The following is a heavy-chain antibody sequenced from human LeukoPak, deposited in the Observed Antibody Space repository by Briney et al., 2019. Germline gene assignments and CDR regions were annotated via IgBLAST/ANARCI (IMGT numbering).Heavy chain of an antibody. CDR2: IIPIFGTA. V-gene: IGHV1-69*01. CDR3: ARELCYYDSSGYCPPYFDY. D-gene: IGHD3-22*01. CDR1: GGIFSSYA. J-gene: IGHJ4*02. Sequence: SVKVSCKASGGIFSSYAISWVRQAPGQGLEWMGGIIPIFGTANYAQKFQGRVTITADESTSTAYMELSSLRSEDTAVYYCARELCYYDSSGYCPPYFDYWGQGTLVTVSS.